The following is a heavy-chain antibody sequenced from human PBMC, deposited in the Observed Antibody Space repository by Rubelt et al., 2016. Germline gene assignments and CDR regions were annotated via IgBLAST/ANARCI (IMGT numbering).Heavy chain of an antibody. CDR1: GYTFPSYG. Sequence: QVQLVQSGAEVKKPGASVKVSCKASGYTFPSYGISWVRQAPGQGLEWMGWISAYNGNTNYAQKLQGRVTMTTDTSTSTAYMELRSLRSDDTAVYYCARVEYYYDSSGYSDYWGQGTLVTVSS. CDR3: ARVEYYYDSSGYSDY. J-gene: IGHJ4*02. V-gene: IGHV1-18*01. CDR2: ISAYNGNT. D-gene: IGHD3-22*01.